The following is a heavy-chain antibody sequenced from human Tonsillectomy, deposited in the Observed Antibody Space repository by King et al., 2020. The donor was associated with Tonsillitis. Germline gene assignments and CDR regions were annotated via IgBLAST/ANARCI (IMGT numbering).Heavy chain of an antibody. Sequence: QLQESGPGLVKPSETLSLTCTVSGGSISSSSYYWGWIRQPPGKGLEWIGSIYYSGSTYYNPSLKSRVTISVDTSKNQFSLKLSSVTAADTAVYYCARQDDYSNYVDYWGQGTLVTVSS. CDR2: IYYSGST. V-gene: IGHV4-39*01. D-gene: IGHD4-11*01. CDR3: ARQDDYSNYVDY. J-gene: IGHJ4*02. CDR1: GGSISSSSYY.